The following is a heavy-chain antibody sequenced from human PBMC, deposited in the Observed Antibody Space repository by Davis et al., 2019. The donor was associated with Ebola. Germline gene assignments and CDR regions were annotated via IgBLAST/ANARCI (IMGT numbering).Heavy chain of an antibody. CDR2: IYYSGST. D-gene: IGHD2-8*02. V-gene: IGHV4-61*08. CDR1: GGSISSGDYY. CDR3: ARDRGCTGGVCYTFDY. J-gene: IGHJ4*02. Sequence: MPSETLSLTCTVSGGSISSGDYYWSWIRQPPGKGLEWIGYIYYSGSTNYNPSLKSRVTISVDTSKNQFSLKLSSVTAADTAVYYCARDRGCTGGVCYTFDYWGQGTLVTVSS.